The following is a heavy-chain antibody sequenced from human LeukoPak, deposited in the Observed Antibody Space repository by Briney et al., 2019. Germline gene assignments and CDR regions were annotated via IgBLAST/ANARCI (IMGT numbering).Heavy chain of an antibody. Sequence: KPSETLSLTCTVSGGSISTSRYYWGWIRQTPGKGLEWIGGTYYSGSTYYNPSLKSRVTISVDTSKNQFSLKLSSVTAADTAVYYCARRAHCSSSSCLTWFDPWGQGTLVTVSS. CDR1: GGSISTSRYY. V-gene: IGHV4-39*01. CDR3: ARRAHCSSSSCLTWFDP. CDR2: TYYSGST. J-gene: IGHJ5*02. D-gene: IGHD2-2*01.